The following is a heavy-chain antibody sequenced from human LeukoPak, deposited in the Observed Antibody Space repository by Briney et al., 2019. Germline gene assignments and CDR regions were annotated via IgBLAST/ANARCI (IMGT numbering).Heavy chain of an antibody. Sequence: GGSLRLSCAASGFMFSTYEMNWVRQAPGKGLEWLSYISYNGRSIYYADSVKGRFTISRDNAKNTLYLQMNSLRAEDTAVYYCAALDHGHDYWGQGTLVTVSS. CDR2: ISYNGRSI. J-gene: IGHJ4*02. CDR3: AALDHGHDY. CDR1: GFMFSTYE. V-gene: IGHV3-48*03.